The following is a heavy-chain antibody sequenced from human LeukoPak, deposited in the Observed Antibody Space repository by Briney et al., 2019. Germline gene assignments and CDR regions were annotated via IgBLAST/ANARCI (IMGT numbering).Heavy chain of an antibody. CDR3: ARSRTTVTKDPLDS. D-gene: IGHD4-17*01. CDR2: ISSRSVYL. Sequence: GGSLRLSCAASGFTFSSYSMNWVRQAPGKGLEWVSAISSRSVYLYSADSVRGRFTISRDDAENSLFLQMNSLRAEDTAVYYCARSRTTVTKDPLDSWGQGTLVTVSS. CDR1: GFTFSSYS. V-gene: IGHV3-21*01. J-gene: IGHJ4*02.